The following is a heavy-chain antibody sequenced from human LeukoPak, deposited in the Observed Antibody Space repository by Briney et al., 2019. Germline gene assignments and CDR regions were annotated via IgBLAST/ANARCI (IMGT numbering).Heavy chain of an antibody. V-gene: IGHV3-23*01. J-gene: IGHJ4*02. CDR2: ITDIGKNT. Sequence: GGSLRLSCAASGFTFGNYAMAWVRQSPGGGLEWVSCITDIGKNTYHTDSVKGRFTISRDNSKNTLSLQMNSLRVEDTAVYYCAKATQRYCTGGTCYPLDYWGQGTLVTVSS. D-gene: IGHD2-8*02. CDR1: GFTFGNYA. CDR3: AKATQRYCTGGTCYPLDY.